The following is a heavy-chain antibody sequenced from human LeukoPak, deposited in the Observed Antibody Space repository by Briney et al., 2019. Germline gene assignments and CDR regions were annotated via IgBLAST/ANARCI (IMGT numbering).Heavy chain of an antibody. CDR2: INTDGSST. V-gene: IGHV3-74*01. CDR1: GFTFSSYW. CDR3: ARSGGTGFDP. Sequence: GGSLRLSCAASGFTFSSYWMHWVRQAPGKGLLWVSRINTDGSSTTYADSVKGRFTISRDNAKNTLYLQMKSLRGEDTAVYYCARSGGTGFDPWGQGTLVTVSS. J-gene: IGHJ5*02. D-gene: IGHD3/OR15-3a*01.